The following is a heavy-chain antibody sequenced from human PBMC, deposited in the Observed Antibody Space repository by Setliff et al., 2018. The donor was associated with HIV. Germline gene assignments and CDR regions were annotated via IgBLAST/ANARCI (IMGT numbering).Heavy chain of an antibody. CDR3: AREEAEYYGSGSYADY. J-gene: IGHJ4*02. CDR1: GESFSDYY. Sequence: SETLSLTCAVYGESFSDYYWSWIRQPPGKGLEWIGEINHSESTNYNPSLKSRVTVSVDTSKSQFSLKLSSVTAADTAVYYCAREEAEYYGSGSYADYWGQGTLVTVSS. CDR2: INHSEST. V-gene: IGHV4-34*01. D-gene: IGHD3-10*01.